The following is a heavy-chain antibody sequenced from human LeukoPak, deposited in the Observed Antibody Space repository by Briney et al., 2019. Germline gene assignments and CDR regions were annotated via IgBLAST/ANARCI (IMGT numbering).Heavy chain of an antibody. CDR2: IYTSGST. D-gene: IGHD2-21*02. V-gene: IGHV4-4*07. J-gene: IGHJ4*02. CDR3: TRVQTDSRFDY. CDR1: GVSISSYY. Sequence: SETLSLTCTVSGVSISSYYWSWIRQPAGKGLEWIGRIYTSGSTNYNPSLKSRVTTSVDTSKNQFSLKLRSVTAADTAVYYCTRVQTDSRFDYWGQGTLVTVSS.